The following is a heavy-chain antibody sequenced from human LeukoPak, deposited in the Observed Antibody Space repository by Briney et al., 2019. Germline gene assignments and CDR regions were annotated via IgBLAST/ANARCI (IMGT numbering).Heavy chain of an antibody. CDR3: ARDASYYGSGSYYNPDS. CDR2: INPNSGDT. CDR1: GYTFTGYY. V-gene: IGHV1-2*02. Sequence: GASVKVSCKASGYTFTGYYMHWVRQAPGQGLQWMGWINPNSGDTHYAQKFQGRVTMTRDTSISTAYMELSGLRSDDTAVYYCARDASYYGSGSYYNPDSWGQGALVTVSS. D-gene: IGHD3-10*01. J-gene: IGHJ4*02.